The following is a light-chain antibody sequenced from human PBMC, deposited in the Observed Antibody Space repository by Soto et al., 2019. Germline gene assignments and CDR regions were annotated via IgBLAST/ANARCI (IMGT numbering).Light chain of an antibody. V-gene: IGLV2-14*01. CDR1: SSDIGLHNF. CDR3: SSYTSTFTWV. CDR2: GVS. Sequence: QSALTQPASVSGSPGQSITISCTGTSSDIGLHNFVSWHQQDPGKAPKFIIYGVSNRPSGVSNRFSASKSGNTASLTISGLQADDEADYYCSSYTSTFTWVFGGGTKLTVL. J-gene: IGLJ3*02.